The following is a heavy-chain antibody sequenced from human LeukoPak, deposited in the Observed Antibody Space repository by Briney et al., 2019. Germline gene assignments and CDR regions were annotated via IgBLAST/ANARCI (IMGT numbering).Heavy chain of an antibody. V-gene: IGHV1-2*04. CDR3: ARDAVGWWEPGQPKGMDV. CDR2: INPNSGGT. CDR1: GYTFTGYY. J-gene: IGHJ6*02. D-gene: IGHD1-26*01. Sequence: ASVKVSCKASGYTFTGYYMYWVRQAPGQGLEWMGWINPNSGGTNYAQKFQGWVTMTRDTSISTAYMELSRLRSDDTAVYYCARDAVGWWEPGQPKGMDVWGQGTTVTVSS.